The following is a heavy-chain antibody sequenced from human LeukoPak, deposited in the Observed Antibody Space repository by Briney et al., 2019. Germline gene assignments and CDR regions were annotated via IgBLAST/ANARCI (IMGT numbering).Heavy chain of an antibody. CDR2: INHSGST. CDR1: GGSFSGYY. D-gene: IGHD1-26*01. V-gene: IGHV4-34*01. Sequence: PSETLSLTCAVYGGSFSGYYWSWIRQPPGKGLEWIGEINHSGSTNYNPSLKSRVTISVDTSKNQFSLKLSSVTAADTAVYYCAGPGSVGATKPAYYYYYGMDVWGQGTTVTVSS. J-gene: IGHJ6*02. CDR3: AGPGSVGATKPAYYYYYGMDV.